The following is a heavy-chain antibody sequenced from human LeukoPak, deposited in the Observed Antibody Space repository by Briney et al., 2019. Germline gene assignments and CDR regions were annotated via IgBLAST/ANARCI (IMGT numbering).Heavy chain of an antibody. CDR3: ANTYYAFWSGSF. J-gene: IGHJ4*02. CDR1: GFTVSSNH. CDR2: IYSGGST. D-gene: IGHD3-3*01. Sequence: PGGSLRLSCAASGFTVSSNHMTWVRQAPGKGLEWVSVIYSGGSTYYADSVKGRFTISRDNSKNTVYLQMNSLRAEDTAVYYCANTYYAFWSGSFWGQGTLVTVSS. V-gene: IGHV3-53*05.